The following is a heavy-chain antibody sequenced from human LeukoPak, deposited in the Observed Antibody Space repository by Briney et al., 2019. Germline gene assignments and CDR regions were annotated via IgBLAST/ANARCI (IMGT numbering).Heavy chain of an antibody. Sequence: SETLSLTCTVSGGSISSGDYYWSWIRQPPGKGLEWTGYIYYSGSTYYNPSLKSRVTISVDTSKNQFSLKLSSVTAADTAVYYCARGPRGFVVVTDNAFDIWGQGTMVTVSS. J-gene: IGHJ3*02. V-gene: IGHV4-30-4*01. D-gene: IGHD2-21*02. CDR3: ARGPRGFVVVTDNAFDI. CDR2: IYYSGST. CDR1: GGSISSGDYY.